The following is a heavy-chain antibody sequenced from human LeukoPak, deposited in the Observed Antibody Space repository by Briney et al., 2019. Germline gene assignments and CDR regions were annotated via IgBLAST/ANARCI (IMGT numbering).Heavy chain of an antibody. CDR1: GGSNSSYY. CDR3: ARGESPRW. CDR2: IYYSGST. V-gene: IGHV4-59*01. J-gene: IGHJ4*02. Sequence: PSETLSLTCTVSGGSNSSYYWSWIRQPPGKGLEWIGSIYYSGSTNYNPSLKSRVTISVDTSKNQFSLNLSSGTAADTAVYYCARGESPRWWGQGTLVTVSS. D-gene: IGHD3-16*02.